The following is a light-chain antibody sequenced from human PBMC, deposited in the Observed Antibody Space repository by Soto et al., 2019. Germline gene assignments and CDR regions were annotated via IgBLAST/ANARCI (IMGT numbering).Light chain of an antibody. CDR3: QQRSNWPG. J-gene: IGKJ4*02. Sequence: EIVLTQSPATLSLSPGERATLSCRASQSVSSYLAWYQQKPGQAPRLLIYDASNRATGMPGRFSGSGSGTDFTLTISSLEPENFAVYYCQQRSNWPGFGGGTKVEIK. CDR1: QSVSSY. CDR2: DAS. V-gene: IGKV3-11*01.